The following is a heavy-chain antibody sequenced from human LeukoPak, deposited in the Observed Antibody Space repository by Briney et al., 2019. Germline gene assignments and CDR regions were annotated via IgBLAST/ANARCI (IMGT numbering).Heavy chain of an antibody. J-gene: IGHJ4*02. CDR2: INPNSGGT. D-gene: IGHD3-10*01. V-gene: IGHV1-2*02. CDR1: GYTFTGYY. CDR3: ARDPSSMVRGVLGTDY. Sequence: ASVKVSCKASGYTFTGYYMHWVRQAPGQGLEWMGWINPNSGGTNYAQKFQGRVTMTRDTSISTAYMELSRLGSDDTAVYYCARDPSSMVRGVLGTDYWGQGTLVTVSS.